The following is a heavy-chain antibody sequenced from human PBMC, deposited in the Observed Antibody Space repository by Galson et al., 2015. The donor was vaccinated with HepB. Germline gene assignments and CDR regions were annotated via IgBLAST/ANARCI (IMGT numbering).Heavy chain of an antibody. CDR2: ISGTGGET. D-gene: IGHD3-3*01. J-gene: IGHJ4*02. Sequence: SLRLSCAASGFNFRSYAMYWVRQAPGKGLEWVSSISGTGGETYYADSVKGRFTISKDSFKNTLYLQMHSLRAEDTAIYYCAKDLGNFWSGYYFGSWGQGTLVTVSS. V-gene: IGHV3-23*01. CDR1: GFNFRSYA. CDR3: AKDLGNFWSGYYFGS.